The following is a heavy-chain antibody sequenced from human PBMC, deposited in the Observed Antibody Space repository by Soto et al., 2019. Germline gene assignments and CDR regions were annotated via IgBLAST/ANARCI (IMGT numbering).Heavy chain of an antibody. D-gene: IGHD2-8*01. Sequence: ASLKVSCKASGYTFTRYGISWARPAPGQGLEWMGWISGYNGDTNYAREFQGRVSMTIDTSTTTAYMELRSLTSDDTAVYYCAKNGQPPYYYYGMDAWGQGTTVTVSS. J-gene: IGHJ6*02. CDR2: ISGYNGDT. V-gene: IGHV1-18*01. CDR3: AKNGQPPYYYYGMDA. CDR1: GYTFTRYG.